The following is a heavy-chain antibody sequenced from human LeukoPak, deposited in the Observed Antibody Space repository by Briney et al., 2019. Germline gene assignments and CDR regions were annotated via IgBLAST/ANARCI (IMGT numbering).Heavy chain of an antibody. Sequence: PGGSLRLSCAASRFTFSSYGMHWVRQAPGKGLEWVATIKQDGSEIYCVDSVKGRFTISRDNAKNSLYLQMNSLRADDTAVYYCASLWEGGYWGQGTLVTVSS. CDR3: ASLWEGGY. CDR1: RFTFSSYG. J-gene: IGHJ4*02. V-gene: IGHV3-7*01. CDR2: IKQDGSEI. D-gene: IGHD3-16*01.